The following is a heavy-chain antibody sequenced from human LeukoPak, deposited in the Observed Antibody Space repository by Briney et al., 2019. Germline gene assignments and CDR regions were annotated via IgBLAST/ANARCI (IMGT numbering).Heavy chain of an antibody. J-gene: IGHJ3*02. CDR1: GYTFTGYY. CDR3: ARDRRGSGYYFAFDI. CDR2: INPNSGGT. V-gene: IGHV1-2*02. Sequence: ASVKVSCKASGYTFTGYYMHWVRQAPGQGLEWMGWINPNSGGTNYAQQFQGRVTMTRDTSISTAYMELSRLRSDDTAVYYCARDRRGSGYYFAFDIWGQGTMVTVSS. D-gene: IGHD3-22*01.